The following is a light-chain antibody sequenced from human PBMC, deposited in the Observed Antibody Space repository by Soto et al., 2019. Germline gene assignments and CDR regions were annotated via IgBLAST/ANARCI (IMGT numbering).Light chain of an antibody. CDR2: KAS. CDR3: QHYNSYSEA. CDR1: QTISSR. J-gene: IGKJ1*01. Sequence: DIQMTQSPSTLSAFLVERFTTTSRSSQTISSRLAWYQQKPGKAPKLLIYKASTLKSGVPSRFSGSGSGTEFTLTISSLQPDDFATYYCQHYNSYSEAFGQGTKV. V-gene: IGKV1-5*03.